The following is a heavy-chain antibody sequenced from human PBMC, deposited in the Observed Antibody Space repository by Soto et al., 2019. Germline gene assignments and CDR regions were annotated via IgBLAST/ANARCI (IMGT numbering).Heavy chain of an antibody. CDR2: IIPILGIA. D-gene: IGHD3-10*01. Sequence: QVQLVQSGAEVKKPGSSVKVSCKASGGTFSSYTISWVRQAPGQGLEWMGRIIPILGIANYAQKFQGRVTNTADKSTSTAYMELSSLRSEDTAVYYCASNSDVLLWFGELLYYGMDVWGQGTTVTVSS. CDR1: GGTFSSYT. V-gene: IGHV1-69*02. CDR3: ASNSDVLLWFGELLYYGMDV. J-gene: IGHJ6*02.